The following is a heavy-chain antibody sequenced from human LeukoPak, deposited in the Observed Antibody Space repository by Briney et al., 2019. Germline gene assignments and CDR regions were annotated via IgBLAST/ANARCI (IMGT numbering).Heavy chain of an antibody. CDR2: ISAYNGNT. J-gene: IGHJ6*03. V-gene: IGHV1-18*01. Sequence: GASVKVSCKASGYTFTSYGISWVRQAPGQGLEWMGWISAYNGNTNYAQKLQGRVTMTTDTSTSTAYMELRSLRSDDTAVYYCARHNYIIQQWLPPLYYYYYMDVWGKGTTVTVSS. CDR3: ARHNYIIQQWLPPLYYYYYMDV. CDR1: GYTFTSYG. D-gene: IGHD6-19*01.